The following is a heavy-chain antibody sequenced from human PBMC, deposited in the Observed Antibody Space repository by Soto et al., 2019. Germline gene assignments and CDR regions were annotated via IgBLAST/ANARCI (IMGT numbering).Heavy chain of an antibody. V-gene: IGHV3-48*02. D-gene: IGHD5-18*01. CDR3: VRAFSGYNYGYFY. CDR1: GFAFSTYN. J-gene: IGHJ4*02. CDR2: ISSGSSTV. Sequence: GGSLRLSCAASGFAFSTYNMNWVRQAPGKGLEWLSYISSGSSTVYYAASVRGRFTISRDNAKNSLYLQMNRLRDEDTAVYYCVRAFSGYNYGYFYWGQGTLVTVSS.